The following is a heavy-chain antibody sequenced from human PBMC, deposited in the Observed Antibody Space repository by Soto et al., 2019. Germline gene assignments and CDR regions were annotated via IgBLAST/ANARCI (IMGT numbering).Heavy chain of an antibody. J-gene: IGHJ4*02. CDR1: GFTFSSYG. CDR2: IRYDGSNK. CDR3: ARVKRGIAAKYYFDY. D-gene: IGHD6-13*01. Sequence: HPGGSLRLSCAASGFTFSSYGMHWVRQAPGKGLEWVAVIRYDGSNKYYADSVKGRFTISRDNAKNSLYLQMNSLRAEDTAVYYCARVKRGIAAKYYFDYWGQGTLVTVSS. V-gene: IGHV3-33*08.